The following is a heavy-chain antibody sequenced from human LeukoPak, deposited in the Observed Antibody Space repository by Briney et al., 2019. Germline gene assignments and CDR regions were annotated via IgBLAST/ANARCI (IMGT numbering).Heavy chain of an antibody. V-gene: IGHV3-23*01. CDR3: AKVRRIAAAGTIDY. CDR2: ISGSGGST. CDR1: GFPFSDYY. Sequence: GGSLRLSCTASGFPFSDYYIDWVRQAPGKGLEWVSAISGSGGSTYYADSVKGRFTISRDNSKNTLYLQMNSLRAEDTAVYYCAKVRRIAAAGTIDYWGQGTLVTVSS. D-gene: IGHD6-13*01. J-gene: IGHJ4*02.